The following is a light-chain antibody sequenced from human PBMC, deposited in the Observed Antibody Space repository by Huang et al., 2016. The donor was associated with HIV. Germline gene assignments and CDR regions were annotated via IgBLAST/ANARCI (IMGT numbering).Light chain of an antibody. J-gene: IGKJ2*01. CDR1: QSVSRN. V-gene: IGKV3-15*01. CDR2: GAS. CDR3: QQYNNWPPGT. Sequence: EIVLTQSPATLSVSPGEGATLFCRASQSVSRNLAWYQQRPGRAPRLLIYGASTRATCIPARFGGSGSGTEFSLTISSLQSEDFGIYYCQQYNNWPPGTFGQGTKVDIK.